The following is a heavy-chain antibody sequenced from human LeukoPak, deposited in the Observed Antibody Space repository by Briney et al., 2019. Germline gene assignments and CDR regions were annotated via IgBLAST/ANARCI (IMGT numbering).Heavy chain of an antibody. Sequence: SETLSLTCTVSGVSISSSNSYWGWIRQPPGKGLEWIASIYYTGNTYYNTSLKSRVTISIESSKNQISLRLTSVTATDTAMYYCATQAIAAAGTDTDYWGQGTLVTVSS. CDR1: GVSISSSNSY. CDR3: ATQAIAAAGTDTDY. V-gene: IGHV4-39*01. D-gene: IGHD6-13*01. J-gene: IGHJ4*02. CDR2: IYYTGNT.